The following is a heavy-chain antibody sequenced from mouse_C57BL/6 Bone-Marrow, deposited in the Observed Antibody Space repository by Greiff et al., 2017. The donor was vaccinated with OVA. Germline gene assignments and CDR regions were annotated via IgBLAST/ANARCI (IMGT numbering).Heavy chain of an antibody. CDR1: GFTFSDYG. V-gene: IGHV5-17*01. Sequence: EVQRVESGGGLVKPGGSLKLSCAASGFTFSDYGMHWVRQAPEKGLEWVAYISSGSSTIYYADTVKGRFTISRDNAKNTLFLQMTSLRSEDTAMYYCASGDDYDGGAWFAYWGQGTLVTVSA. CDR3: ASGDDYDGGAWFAY. J-gene: IGHJ3*01. CDR2: ISSGSSTI. D-gene: IGHD2-4*01.